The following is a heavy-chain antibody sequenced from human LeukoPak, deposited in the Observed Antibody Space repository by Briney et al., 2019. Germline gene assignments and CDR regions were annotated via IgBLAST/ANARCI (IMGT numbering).Heavy chain of an antibody. D-gene: IGHD3-3*01. Sequence: GSSVKVSCKASGGTFSSYAISWVRQAPGQRLEWMGGIIPIFGTANYAQKFQGRVTITADESTSTAYMELSSLRSEDTAVYYCARGFWSGYYALGYYMDVWGKGTTVTVSS. CDR2: IIPIFGTA. V-gene: IGHV1-69*01. CDR3: ARGFWSGYYALGYYMDV. J-gene: IGHJ6*03. CDR1: GGTFSSYA.